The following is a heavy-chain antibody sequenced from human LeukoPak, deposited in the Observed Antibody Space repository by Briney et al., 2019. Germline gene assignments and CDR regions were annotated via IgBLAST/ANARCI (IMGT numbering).Heavy chain of an antibody. V-gene: IGHV3-53*01. D-gene: IGHD6-19*01. CDR1: GFTVSSYY. CDR2: IYSGGNT. J-gene: IGHJ5*02. Sequence: GGSMRLSCAASGFTVSSYYMTWVRQAPGKGLEWVSVIYSGGNTYYADSVKGRFTLSRDNSKNTLYLQMNSLRAEDTAVYYCARNGRYSSGWANWFDPWGQGTMVTVSS. CDR3: ARNGRYSSGWANWFDP.